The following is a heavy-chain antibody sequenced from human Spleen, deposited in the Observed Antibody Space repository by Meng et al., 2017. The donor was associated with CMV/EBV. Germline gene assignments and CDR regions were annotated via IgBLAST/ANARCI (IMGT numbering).Heavy chain of an antibody. J-gene: IGHJ5*02. CDR3: AREVVPAASWFDP. CDR1: GGTFSSYA. CDR2: IIPIFGTA. V-gene: IGHV1-69*13. D-gene: IGHD2-2*01. Sequence: VKVSCKASGGTFSSYAISWVRQAPGQGLEWMGGIIPIFGTANYAQKFQGRVTITTDESTSTAYMELSSLRSEDTAVYYCAREVVPAASWFDPWGQGTLVTVSS.